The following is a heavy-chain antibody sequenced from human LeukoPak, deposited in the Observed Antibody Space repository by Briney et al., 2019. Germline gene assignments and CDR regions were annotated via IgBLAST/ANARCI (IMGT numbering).Heavy chain of an antibody. CDR1: GGTFSSYA. V-gene: IGHV1-69*04. J-gene: IGHJ4*02. CDR3: ARVPSYGGNHRGGLGY. Sequence: PGASVKVSCKASGGTFSSYAISWVRQAPGQGLEWMGRIIPILGIANYAQKLQGRVTMTTDTSTSTAYMELRSLRSDDTAVYYCARVPSYGGNHRGGLGYWGQGTLVTVSS. D-gene: IGHD4-23*01. CDR2: IIPILGIA.